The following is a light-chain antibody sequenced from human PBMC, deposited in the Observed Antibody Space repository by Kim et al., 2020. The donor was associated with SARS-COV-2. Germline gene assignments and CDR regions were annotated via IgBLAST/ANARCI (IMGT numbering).Light chain of an antibody. CDR3: QVWDRNSDHRV. V-gene: IGLV3-21*04. J-gene: IGLJ3*02. CDR1: NIGSKS. CDR2: YDN. Sequence: APGETDSITCGGDNIGSKSVQWYQQKPGQAPVLVIYYDNDRPSGIPERFSGSNSGNTATLTISRVEAGDEADYYCQVWDRNSDHRVFGGGTQLTVL.